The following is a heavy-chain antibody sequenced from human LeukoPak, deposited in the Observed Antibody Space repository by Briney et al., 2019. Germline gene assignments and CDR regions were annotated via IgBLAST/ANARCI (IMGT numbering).Heavy chain of an antibody. CDR1: GFTFSSYG. CDR3: ARRSYGSGIPDP. J-gene: IGHJ5*02. Sequence: GGSLRLSCAASGFTFSSYGMHWVRQAPGKGLEWVAVIWYDGSNKYYADSAKGRFTISRDNSKNTLYLQMNSLRAEDTAVYYCARRSYGSGIPDPWGQGTLVTVSS. CDR2: IWYDGSNK. D-gene: IGHD3-10*01. V-gene: IGHV3-33*01.